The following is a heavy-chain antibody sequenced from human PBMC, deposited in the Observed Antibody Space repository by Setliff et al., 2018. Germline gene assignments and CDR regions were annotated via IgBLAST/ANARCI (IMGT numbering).Heavy chain of an antibody. CDR2: INHSGST. CDR3: ARDRTAYNYGMDV. V-gene: IGHV4-34*01. CDR1: GGSFTNYY. Sequence: SETLSLTCTVYGGSFTNYYWGWIRQSPGKGLEWIGEINHSGSTNYNPSLKSRLTISVDASTNQFSLKLKSATTADTAVYYCARDRTAYNYGMDVWGQGTTVTVSS. J-gene: IGHJ6*02. D-gene: IGHD5-18*01.